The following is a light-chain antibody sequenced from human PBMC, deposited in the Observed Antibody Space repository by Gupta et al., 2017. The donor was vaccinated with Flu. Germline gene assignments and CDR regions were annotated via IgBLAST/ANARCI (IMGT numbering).Light chain of an antibody. Sequence: VKITCTLGRWHSTDAITWHQQQPEKGPRYLMKVNSDGSHSKGDGIPDRFSGSSSGAERYLTISSLQPEDEADYYCQTWGTGIVVFGGGTKLTVL. CDR2: VNSDGSH. V-gene: IGLV4-69*01. CDR1: RWHSTDA. J-gene: IGLJ2*01. CDR3: QTWGTGIVV.